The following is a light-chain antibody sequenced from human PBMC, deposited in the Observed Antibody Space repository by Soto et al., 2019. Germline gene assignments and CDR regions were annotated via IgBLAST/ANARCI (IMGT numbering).Light chain of an antibody. Sequence: EIVMTQSPATLSVSPGERATLSCRASQSVSSNLAWYQQKPGQAPRLLIYGASTRATGIPARFSGSGSGTEFTLAISSLQSVDFAVYYCQQSNNWPPLTFGGGTKVEIK. J-gene: IGKJ4*01. V-gene: IGKV3-15*01. CDR1: QSVSSN. CDR2: GAS. CDR3: QQSNNWPPLT.